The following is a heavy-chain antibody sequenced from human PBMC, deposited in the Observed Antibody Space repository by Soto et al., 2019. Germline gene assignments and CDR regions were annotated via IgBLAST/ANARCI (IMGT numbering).Heavy chain of an antibody. CDR2: IYYSGST. CDR1: GGSISSYY. Sequence: SETLSLTCTVSGGSISSYYWSWIRQPPGKGLEWIGYIYYSGSTNYNPSLKSRVTISVDTSKNQFSLKLSSVTAADTAVYYCARSDYGDYPSDYWGQGTLVTVSS. CDR3: ARSDYGDYPSDY. V-gene: IGHV4-59*01. D-gene: IGHD4-17*01. J-gene: IGHJ4*02.